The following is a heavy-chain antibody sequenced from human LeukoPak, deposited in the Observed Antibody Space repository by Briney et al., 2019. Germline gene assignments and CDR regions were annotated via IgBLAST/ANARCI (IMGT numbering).Heavy chain of an antibody. Sequence: ASVKVSRKASGYTFTGYYMHWVRQAPGQGLEWMGWINPNSGGTNYAQKFRGRVTMTRDTSISTAYMELSRLRSDDTAVYYCARDLRRGNYYDSSGYYRDYWGQGTLVTVSS. CDR2: INPNSGGT. J-gene: IGHJ4*02. CDR3: ARDLRRGNYYDSSGYYRDY. D-gene: IGHD3-22*01. CDR1: GYTFTGYY. V-gene: IGHV1-2*02.